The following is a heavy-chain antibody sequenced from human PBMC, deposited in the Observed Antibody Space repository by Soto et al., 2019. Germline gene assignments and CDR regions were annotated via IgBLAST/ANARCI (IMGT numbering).Heavy chain of an antibody. D-gene: IGHD2-8*01. V-gene: IGHV1-69*13. CDR3: ARDGNGNSLAY. Sequence: SVKVSCKASGGTFSKYTISWVRQAPGQGLEWMAGIIPIFGAAKAAQKFQGRVALTADESTTTAYMELSSLKSDDTAIYYCARDGNGNSLAYWGQGTLVTVSS. CDR2: IIPIFGAA. CDR1: GGTFSKYT. J-gene: IGHJ4*02.